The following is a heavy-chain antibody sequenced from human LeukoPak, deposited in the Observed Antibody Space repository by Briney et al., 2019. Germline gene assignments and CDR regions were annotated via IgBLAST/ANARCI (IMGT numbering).Heavy chain of an antibody. V-gene: IGHV1-69*05. CDR1: GGTFNSYA. J-gene: IGHJ5*02. Sequence: GASVKVSCKASGGTFNSYAISWVRQAPGQGLEWMGGIIPIFGTANHAQKFQGRVTITTDESTSTAYIELSSLRSEDTAVYYCARARSPSSGYLLRDHNWFDPWGQGTLVTVSS. CDR3: ARARSPSSGYLLRDHNWFDP. D-gene: IGHD3-22*01. CDR2: IIPIFGTA.